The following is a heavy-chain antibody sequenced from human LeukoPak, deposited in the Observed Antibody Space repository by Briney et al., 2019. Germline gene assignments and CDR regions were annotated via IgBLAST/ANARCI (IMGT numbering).Heavy chain of an antibody. CDR1: GFTFSSYE. J-gene: IGHJ6*03. V-gene: IGHV3-48*03. D-gene: IGHD2-15*01. Sequence: SGGSLRLSCAASGFTFSSYEMNWVRQAPGKGLEWVSYIRRNGSTKYYADSVKGRFTISRDNAKNSLFLQMNSLRAEDTAVYYCARVLRYCSGGNCYSGGLGYMDVWGKGTTVTISS. CDR3: ARVLRYCSGGNCYSGGLGYMDV. CDR2: IRRNGSTK.